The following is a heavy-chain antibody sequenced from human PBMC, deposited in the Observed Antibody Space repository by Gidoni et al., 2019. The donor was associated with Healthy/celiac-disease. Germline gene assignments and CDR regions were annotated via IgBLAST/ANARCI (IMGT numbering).Heavy chain of an antibody. J-gene: IGHJ6*02. CDR1: GGSISSYY. Sequence: QVQLQESGPGLVKPSETLSLTCTVSGGSISSYYWSWLRQPPGKGLEWIGYIYYSGSTNYNPSLKSRVTISVDTSKNQFSLKLSSVTAADTAVYYCARSSPYYYYGMDVWGQGTTVTVSS. D-gene: IGHD6-6*01. CDR3: ARSSPYYYYGMDV. CDR2: IYYSGST. V-gene: IGHV4-59*08.